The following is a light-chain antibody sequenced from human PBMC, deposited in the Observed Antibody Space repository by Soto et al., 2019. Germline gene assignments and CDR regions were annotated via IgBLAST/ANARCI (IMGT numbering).Light chain of an antibody. CDR1: QFISTN. CDR2: YAS. V-gene: IGKV3-15*01. J-gene: IGKJ2*01. Sequence: EIVTTQSPATLSVSPGERVTLSCRASQFISTNLAWYQQRPGQAPRLLIYYASTRATGIPARFSGSGSGTEFSLTISSLQSEDFAVYYCQQYTNWPPVTFGQGTKLEIK. CDR3: QQYTNWPPVT.